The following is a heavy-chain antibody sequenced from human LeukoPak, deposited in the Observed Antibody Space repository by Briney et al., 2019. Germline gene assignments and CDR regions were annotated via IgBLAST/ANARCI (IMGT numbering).Heavy chain of an antibody. CDR3: ASRSYNGYSSGWFLDY. CDR1: GGSFSGYY. D-gene: IGHD6-19*01. J-gene: IGHJ4*02. V-gene: IGHV4-34*01. Sequence: SETLSLTCAVYGGSFSGYYWSWIRQPPGKGLEWIGEINHSGSTNYNPSLKSRVTISVDTSKNQFSLKLSSVTAADTAVYYCASRSYNGYSSGWFLDYWGQGTLVTVSS. CDR2: INHSGST.